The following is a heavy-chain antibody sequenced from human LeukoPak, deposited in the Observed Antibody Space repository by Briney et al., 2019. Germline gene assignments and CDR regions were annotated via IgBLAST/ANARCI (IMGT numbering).Heavy chain of an antibody. J-gene: IGHJ4*02. CDR2: FDPEDVET. Sequence: ASVKVSCKVSGKPLSELAVHWVRQSPTQGLEWMGGFDPEDVETVYTQKFQGRITMTEDKSTDTAYMELSGLRSEDSAVYFCSAFARGFNRGIPVAGYFNFWGQGTLVTVSS. D-gene: IGHD6-19*01. V-gene: IGHV1-24*01. CDR1: GKPLSELA. CDR3: SAFARGFNRGIPVAGYFNF.